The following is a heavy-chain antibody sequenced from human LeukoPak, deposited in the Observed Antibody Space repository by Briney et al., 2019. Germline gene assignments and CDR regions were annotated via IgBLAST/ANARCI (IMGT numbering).Heavy chain of an antibody. J-gene: IGHJ4*02. Sequence: SATLSLTCAVYGGSFSGYYWSWIRQPPGKGLECIGEINHSGSTNYNPSLKSRVTISVDTSKNQFSLKLSSVTAADTAVYYCATYCSSTSCYAGFDYWGQGTLVTVSS. CDR2: INHSGST. V-gene: IGHV4-34*01. D-gene: IGHD2-2*01. CDR3: ATYCSSTSCYAGFDY. CDR1: GGSFSGYY.